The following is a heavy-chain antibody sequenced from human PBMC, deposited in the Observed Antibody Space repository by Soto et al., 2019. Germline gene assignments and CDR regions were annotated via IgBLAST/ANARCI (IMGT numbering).Heavy chain of an antibody. CDR1: GFTFDDYA. J-gene: IGHJ3*02. D-gene: IGHD3-16*02. Sequence: EVQLVESGGGLVQPGRSLRLSCAASGFTFDDYAMHWVRQAPGKGLEWVSGISWNSGSIGYAESVKGRFTISRDNAKNSLYLQMNSLRAEDTALYYCAKDLYDDIWGSYRPGDAFDIWCQGTMVTVSS. CDR3: AKDLYDDIWGSYRPGDAFDI. V-gene: IGHV3-9*01. CDR2: ISWNSGSI.